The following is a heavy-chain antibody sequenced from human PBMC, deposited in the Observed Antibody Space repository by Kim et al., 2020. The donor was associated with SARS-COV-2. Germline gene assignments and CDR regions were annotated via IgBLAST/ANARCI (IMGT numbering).Heavy chain of an antibody. D-gene: IGHD4-17*01. CDR3: AREAVTTLGWFDY. Sequence: GGSLRLSCAASGFTFSSYEMNWVRQAPGKGLEWVSYISSSGSTIYYADSVKGRFTISRDNAKNSLYLQMNSLRAEDTAVYYCAREAVTTLGWFDYWGQGTLVTVSS. CDR2: ISSSGSTI. V-gene: IGHV3-48*03. CDR1: GFTFSSYE. J-gene: IGHJ4*02.